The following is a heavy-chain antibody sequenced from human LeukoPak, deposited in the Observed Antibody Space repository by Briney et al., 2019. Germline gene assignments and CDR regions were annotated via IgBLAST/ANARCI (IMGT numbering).Heavy chain of an antibody. V-gene: IGHV4-34*01. CDR1: GGSFSGYY. Sequence: SETLSLTCAVYGGSFSGYYWSWIRQPPGKGLEWIGEINHTGRTYYNPSLKSRVTISVDTSKNQFSLKLSSVTAADTAVYYCAKGDYGDPWGQGTLVTVSS. J-gene: IGHJ5*02. D-gene: IGHD4-17*01. CDR2: INHTGRT. CDR3: AKGDYGDP.